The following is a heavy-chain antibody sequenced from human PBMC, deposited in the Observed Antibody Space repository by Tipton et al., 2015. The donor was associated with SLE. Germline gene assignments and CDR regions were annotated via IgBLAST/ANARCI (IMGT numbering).Heavy chain of an antibody. J-gene: IGHJ2*01. D-gene: IGHD5-12*01. Sequence: TLSLTCAVYGGSLSGYSWTWIRQPPGKGLEWIGEVSHSGRTYYSASLKSRVTISVDTSKKQFSLKLSSVTAADTAVYYCARSAGATRPHWYFDVWGRGSLVTVSS. CDR3: ARSAGATRPHWYFDV. CDR2: VSHSGRT. CDR1: GGSLSGYS. V-gene: IGHV4-34*01.